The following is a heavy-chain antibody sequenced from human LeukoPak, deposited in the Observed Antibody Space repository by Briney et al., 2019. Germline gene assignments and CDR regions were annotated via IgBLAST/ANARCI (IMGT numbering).Heavy chain of an antibody. CDR1: GYSFSNYR. Sequence: GESLKISCKGSGYSFSNYRLAWVRQMPGKGLEWMGIIYPGDSETAYSPSVQSHVTMSPDKSVTTAYLQWSSLKPSDTAIYYCAGLDEGFYYDGYGYNFWGQGTLVTVSS. CDR3: AGLDEGFYYDGYGYNF. J-gene: IGHJ4*02. CDR2: IYPGDSET. D-gene: IGHD3-22*01. V-gene: IGHV5-51*01.